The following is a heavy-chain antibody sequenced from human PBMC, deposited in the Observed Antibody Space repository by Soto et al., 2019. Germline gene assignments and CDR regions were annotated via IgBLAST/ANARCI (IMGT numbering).Heavy chain of an antibody. D-gene: IGHD4-4*01. CDR2: ISSSSSYI. Sequence: EVQLVESGGGLVKPGGSLRLSCAASGFTFSSYSMNWVRQAPGKGLEWVSSISSSSSYIYYADSVKGRFTISRDNAKNSLYLQMNSLRAEDTALYYCARDQSTVTTNYYYYYGMDVWGQGTTVTVSS. V-gene: IGHV3-21*01. J-gene: IGHJ6*02. CDR1: GFTFSSYS. CDR3: ARDQSTVTTNYYYYYGMDV.